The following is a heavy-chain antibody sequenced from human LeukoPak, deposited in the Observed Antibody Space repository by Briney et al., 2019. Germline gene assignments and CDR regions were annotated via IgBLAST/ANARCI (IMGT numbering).Heavy chain of an antibody. Sequence: ASVTVSCKASGYTFTRYAMNWLRQAPGQGLEWMGWINPNTGNPTYAQAFTGRFVFSLDTSVSTAYLQISSLNTEDTAVYYCAIDQPVAGVSNFDSWGQGTPVTVSS. CDR2: INPNTGNP. CDR3: AIDQPVAGVSNFDS. CDR1: GYTFTRYA. V-gene: IGHV7-4-1*02. J-gene: IGHJ4*02. D-gene: IGHD6-19*01.